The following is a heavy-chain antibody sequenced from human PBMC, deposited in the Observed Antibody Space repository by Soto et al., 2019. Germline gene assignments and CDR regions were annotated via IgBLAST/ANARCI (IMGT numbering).Heavy chain of an antibody. CDR2: IYPSVSS. CDR1: GFAISRGYY. J-gene: IGHJ4*02. V-gene: IGHV4-38-2*02. CDR3: AREKVGTTFFDN. D-gene: IGHD1-1*01. Sequence: PSETLSLTCNVSGFAISRGYYWSWVRQPPGEGLEWIGSIYPSVSSYHNPSLESRPTLSIDTSKNQFTLKLASVTAADTALYYCAREKVGTTFFDNWGQGTQVTVSS.